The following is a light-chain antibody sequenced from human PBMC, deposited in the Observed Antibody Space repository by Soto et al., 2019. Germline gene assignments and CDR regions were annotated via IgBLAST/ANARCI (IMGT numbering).Light chain of an antibody. CDR3: QQDDKLPFT. Sequence: DIQMTQSPSSLSASVGDRVTITCQASQDISNYLNWYQQKPGKATKLLIYDASNLETGVPSGFSGSGSRTEFTFTINSLQPEDIATYYCQQDDKLPFTFGGGTKVEIK. CDR1: QDISNY. J-gene: IGKJ4*01. CDR2: DAS. V-gene: IGKV1-33*01.